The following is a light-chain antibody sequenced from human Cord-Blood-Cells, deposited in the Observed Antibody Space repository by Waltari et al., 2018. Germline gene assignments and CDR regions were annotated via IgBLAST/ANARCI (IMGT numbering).Light chain of an antibody. CDR1: QSLVHSDGNTY. CDR2: KVS. Sequence: DVVMTQSPLSLPVTLGQPASISCRSSQSLVHSDGNTYLNWFQQRPGQSPRRLIYKVSTRDSGVPDRFSGRGSGTDFTLKISRVEAEDVGVYYCMQGTHWPTFGQGTKVEIK. J-gene: IGKJ1*01. V-gene: IGKV2-30*02. CDR3: MQGTHWPT.